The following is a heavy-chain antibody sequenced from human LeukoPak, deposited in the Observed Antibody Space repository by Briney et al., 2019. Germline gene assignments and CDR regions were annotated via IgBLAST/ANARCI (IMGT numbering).Heavy chain of an antibody. CDR1: GYTFTSYD. J-gene: IGHJ6*03. CDR3: ARGRGSSFFPHYYYYYYMDV. Sequence: GASVKVSCKASGYTFTSYDINWVRQATGQGLEWMGWMNPNSGNTGYAQKFQGRVTMTRNTSISTAYMELSSLRSEDTAVYHCARGRGSSFFPHYYYYYYMDVWGKGTTVTVSS. CDR2: MNPNSGNT. D-gene: IGHD2/OR15-2a*01. V-gene: IGHV1-8*01.